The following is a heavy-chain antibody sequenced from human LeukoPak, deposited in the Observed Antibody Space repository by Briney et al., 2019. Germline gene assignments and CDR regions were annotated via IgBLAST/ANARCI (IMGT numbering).Heavy chain of an antibody. J-gene: IGHJ1*01. Sequence: PGGSLRLSCAASGFTFSSYGMHWVRQAPGKGLEWVAVISYDGSNKYYADSVKGRFTISRDNSKNTLYLQMNSLRAEDTAVYYCAKGPAAGMEDFQHWGQGTLVTVSS. CDR2: ISYDGSNK. CDR3: AKGPAAGMEDFQH. D-gene: IGHD6-13*01. CDR1: GFTFSSYG. V-gene: IGHV3-30*18.